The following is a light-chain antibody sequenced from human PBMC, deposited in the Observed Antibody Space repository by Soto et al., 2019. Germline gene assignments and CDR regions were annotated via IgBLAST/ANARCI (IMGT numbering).Light chain of an antibody. CDR1: QSVNSN. CDR2: GAS. J-gene: IGKJ2*01. V-gene: IGKV3-15*01. CDR3: QQYNNWPPYT. Sequence: EIVMTQSPATLSVSPGERATLSCRASQSVNSNLAWYQQKPGQAPRLLIYGASTRATGIPARFSGSGSGTEFTLTINSLQSEDFAVYYCQQYNNWPPYTFGQGTKVDIK.